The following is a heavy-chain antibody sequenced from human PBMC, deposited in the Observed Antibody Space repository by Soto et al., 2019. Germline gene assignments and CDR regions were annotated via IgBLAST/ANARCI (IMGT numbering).Heavy chain of an antibody. D-gene: IGHD1-26*01. CDR2: IYYSGST. V-gene: IGHV4-39*01. J-gene: IGHJ4*02. CDR1: GGSISSSSYY. Sequence: LSLTCTVSGGSISSSSYYWGWIRQPPGKGLEWIGSIYYSGSTYYNPSLKSRVTISVDTSKNQFSLKLSSVSAADTAVYYCARQSGSYHHFDYWGQGTLVTVSS. CDR3: ARQSGSYHHFDY.